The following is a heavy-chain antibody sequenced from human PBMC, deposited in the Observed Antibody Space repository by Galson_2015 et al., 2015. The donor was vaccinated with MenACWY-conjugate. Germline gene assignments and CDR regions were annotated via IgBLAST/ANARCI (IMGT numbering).Heavy chain of an antibody. CDR1: GFTFSSYG. CDR2: IWYDGSNK. J-gene: IGHJ5*02. Sequence: SLRLSCAASGFTFSSYGMHWVRQAPGKGLEWVAVIWYDGSNKYYADSVKGRFTISRDNSKNTLYLQMNSLSAEDTAVYHCARAKAARPNNWFDPWGQGTLVTVSS. V-gene: IGHV3-33*01. CDR3: ARAKAARPNNWFDP. D-gene: IGHD6-6*01.